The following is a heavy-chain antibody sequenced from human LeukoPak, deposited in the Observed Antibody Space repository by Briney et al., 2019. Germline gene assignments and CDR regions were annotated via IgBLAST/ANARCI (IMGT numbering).Heavy chain of an antibody. V-gene: IGHV3-33*01. CDR2: IWFAGSNK. D-gene: IGHD3-10*01. Sequence: GRYLRLFCAASGFSFRSNGLLWVRQATGKGLEWLAIIWFAGSNKYYADSVKGRFTTSIDNSKNMLYWQMNSLRAKDTAVYYCARVAGHDIRRLITYYFDDWGHGTLVTVSS. CDR1: GFSFRSNG. CDR3: ARVAGHDIRRLITYYFDD. J-gene: IGHJ4*01.